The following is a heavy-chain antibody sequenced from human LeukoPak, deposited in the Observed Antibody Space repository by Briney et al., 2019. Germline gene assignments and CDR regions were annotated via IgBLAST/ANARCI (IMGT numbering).Heavy chain of an antibody. CDR3: ARARGILLYYFDY. CDR1: GFTFSSYW. D-gene: IGHD2-15*01. J-gene: IGHJ4*02. Sequence: PGGSLRLSCAASGFTFSSYWMSWVRQAPGKGLEWVANIKQDGSEKYYVDSVKGRFTISRGNAKNSLYLQMNSLRAEDTAVYYCARARGILLYYFDYWGQGTLVTVSS. CDR2: IKQDGSEK. V-gene: IGHV3-7*01.